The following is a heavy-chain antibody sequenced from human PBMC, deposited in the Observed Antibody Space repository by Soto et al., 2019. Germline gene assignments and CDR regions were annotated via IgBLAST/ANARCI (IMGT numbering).Heavy chain of an antibody. CDR1: GYTFTSYA. D-gene: IGHD3-9*01. CDR2: INAGNGNT. J-gene: IGHJ4*01. V-gene: IGHV1-3*01. CDR3: ARNLMDYDILTGDYMPYYFAY. Sequence: ASVKVSCKASGYTFTSYAMHWVRQAPGQRLEWMGWINAGNGNTKYSQKFQGRLTITRDTSASTAYMELSSLRSEDTAVYYCARNLMDYDILTGDYMPYYFAYWGQGTLVTVSS.